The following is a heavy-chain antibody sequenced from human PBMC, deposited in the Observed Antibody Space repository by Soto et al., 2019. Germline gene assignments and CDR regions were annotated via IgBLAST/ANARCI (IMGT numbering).Heavy chain of an antibody. CDR3: ARDHCSGGSCYSGWFDP. CDR2: INPNSGGT. V-gene: IGHV1-2*04. J-gene: IGHJ5*02. D-gene: IGHD2-15*01. CDR1: GYTFTGYY. Sequence: QVQLVQSGAEVKKPGASVKVSCKASGYTFTGYYMHWVRQAPGQGLEWMGWINPNSGGTNYAQKFQGWVTMTRDTSISTAYMELSRLRSDDTAVYYCARDHCSGGSCYSGWFDPWGQGTLVTVSS.